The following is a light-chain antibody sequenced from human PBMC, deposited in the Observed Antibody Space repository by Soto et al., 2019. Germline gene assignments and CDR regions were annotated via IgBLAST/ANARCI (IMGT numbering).Light chain of an antibody. V-gene: IGKV3-20*01. CDR1: QSVSSSY. CDR3: LQYGASPWT. J-gene: IGKJ1*01. CDR2: GIS. Sequence: EIVLTQSPGTLSLSPGERATLSCRASQSVSSSYLAWYQQKPGQAPRLLIYGISSRATGIPDSFSGSGSGTEFTLTVSRLEPEDFAVYYCLQYGASPWTFGRGTKVEI.